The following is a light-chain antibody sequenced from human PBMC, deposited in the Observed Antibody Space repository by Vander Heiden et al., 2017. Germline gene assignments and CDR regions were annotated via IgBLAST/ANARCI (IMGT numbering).Light chain of an antibody. J-gene: IGLJ1*01. CDR3: QVWDSNSDHYV. CDR1: NIKSKS. CDR2: DDN. Sequence: SYVLTQPPSVSVAPGQTARITCGGDNIKSKSVHWYPQRPGQAPVLVVYDDNDRPSGIPERFSGSSSRNAATLTISRVEAGDEADYYCQVWDSNSDHYVFGAGTKVTVL. V-gene: IGLV3-21*02.